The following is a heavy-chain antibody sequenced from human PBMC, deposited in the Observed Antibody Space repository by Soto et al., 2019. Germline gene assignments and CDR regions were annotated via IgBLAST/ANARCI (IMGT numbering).Heavy chain of an antibody. CDR3: AKFDSNPSDY. CDR2: ISGSGGST. CDR1: GVTFSSYA. J-gene: IGHJ4*02. D-gene: IGHD4-4*01. V-gene: IGHV3-23*01. Sequence: PXGSLRLSCSAPGVTFSSYAMSWVRQAPGKGLEWVSAISGSGGSTYYADSVKGRFTISRDNSKNTLYLQMNSLRAEDTAVYYCAKFDSNPSDYWGQGTLVTVSS.